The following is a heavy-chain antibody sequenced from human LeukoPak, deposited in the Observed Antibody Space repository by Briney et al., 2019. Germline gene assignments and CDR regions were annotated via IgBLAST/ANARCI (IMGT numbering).Heavy chain of an antibody. CDR2: IYHSEST. J-gene: IGHJ4*02. CDR3: AREWGSGSYYNWYNFDF. V-gene: IGHV4-38-2*02. D-gene: IGHD3-10*01. Sequence: SETLSLTCGVSGYSISSGYYWGWIRQPPGKGLEWIGSIYHSESTSYNASLKSRVTISVDTSKNQFSLKLTSVTAADTAVYYCAREWGSGSYYNWYNFDFWGQGTLVTVSS. CDR1: GYSISSGYY.